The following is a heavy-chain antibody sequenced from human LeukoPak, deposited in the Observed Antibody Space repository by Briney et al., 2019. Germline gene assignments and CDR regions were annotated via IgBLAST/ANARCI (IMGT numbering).Heavy chain of an antibody. D-gene: IGHD6-6*01. V-gene: IGHV3-23*01. CDR2: ISGSGGST. J-gene: IGHJ4*02. CDR1: GFTFSDYA. CDR3: AKGSRSNGYYIDY. Sequence: GGSLRLSCAASGFTFSDYAMTWVRQAPGKGLEWVSAISGSGGSTYYADSVKGRFTISRDNFKNTGYLQLNSLRAEDTAVYYCAKGSRSNGYYIDYWGQGTLVTVSS.